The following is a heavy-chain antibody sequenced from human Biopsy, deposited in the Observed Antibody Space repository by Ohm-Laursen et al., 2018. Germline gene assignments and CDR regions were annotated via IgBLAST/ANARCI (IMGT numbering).Heavy chain of an antibody. CDR1: GDSISTSTTYY. J-gene: IGHJ5*02. CDR2: IYNSETT. Sequence: TLSLTCAVSGDSISTSTTYYWAWLRQPPGKGLEWIGSIYNSETTFYNPSLKIRVAISVDTSTNQFSLKVSSVTAADTALYYCARHPTGFWFDPWGHGTLVTVSS. CDR3: ARHPTGFWFDP. V-gene: IGHV4-39*01.